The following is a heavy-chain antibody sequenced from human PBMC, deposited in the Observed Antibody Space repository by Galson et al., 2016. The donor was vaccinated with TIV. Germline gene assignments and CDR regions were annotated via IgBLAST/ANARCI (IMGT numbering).Heavy chain of an antibody. CDR2: MNPNSWNT. CDR3: ARSGDYGHY. V-gene: IGHV1-8*02. D-gene: IGHD4-17*01. Sequence: QSGAEVTKPGASVKVSCKASGSTFTGYDINWVRQATGQGLEWMGWMNPNSWNTGYAQKFRGRVTMTRNTSVRTAYMELSSLRSEDTAVYYGARSGDYGHYWGQGTLVTVSS. CDR1: GSTFTGYD. J-gene: IGHJ4*02.